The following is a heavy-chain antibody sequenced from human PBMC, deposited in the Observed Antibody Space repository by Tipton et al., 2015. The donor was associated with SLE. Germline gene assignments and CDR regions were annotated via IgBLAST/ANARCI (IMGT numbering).Heavy chain of an antibody. V-gene: IGHV4-39*07. CDR2: IYQSGST. J-gene: IGHJ4*02. CDR3: ARLSLDSWYLPQCFDS. D-gene: IGHD2-15*01. CDR1: GGSISSSSYY. Sequence: TLSLTCSVSGGSISSSSYYWGWIRQSPGKGLEWIGNIYQSGSTYYNPSLKSRVTISVDTSKNQLSPKLTSVTAADTAVYHCARLSLDSWYLPQCFDSWGQGTLVTVSS.